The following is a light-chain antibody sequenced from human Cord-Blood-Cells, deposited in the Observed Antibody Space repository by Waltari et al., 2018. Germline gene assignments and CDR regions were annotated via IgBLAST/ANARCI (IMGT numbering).Light chain of an antibody. CDR2: KAS. CDR3: QQYNSYPLT. Sequence: DIQMTQSPSTLSASVGYRVTITCRPSQSISSWLAWYQKKPGKAPKLLIYKASSLESGVPSRFSGSGSGTEFTLTISSLQPDDFATYYCQQYNSYPLTFGGGTKVEIK. V-gene: IGKV1-5*03. CDR1: QSISSW. J-gene: IGKJ4*01.